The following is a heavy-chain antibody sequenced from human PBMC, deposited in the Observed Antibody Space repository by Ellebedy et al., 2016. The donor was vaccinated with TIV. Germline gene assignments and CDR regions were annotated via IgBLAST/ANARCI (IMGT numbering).Heavy chain of an antibody. V-gene: IGHV1-18*04. CDR3: ARDDYYHSSGYYYFY. CDR2: ISAYNGNT. D-gene: IGHD3-22*01. Sequence: AASVKVSCKASGYTFTNYGISWVRQAPGQGLEWMGWISAYNGNTDYAQKLQGRVTMTNDTSTSTAYMELRSLRSDDTAVYYCARDDYYHSSGYYYFYWGQGTLVTVSS. J-gene: IGHJ4*02. CDR1: GYTFTNYG.